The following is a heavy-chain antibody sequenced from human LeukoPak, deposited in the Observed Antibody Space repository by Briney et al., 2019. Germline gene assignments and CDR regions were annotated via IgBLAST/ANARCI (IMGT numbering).Heavy chain of an antibody. D-gene: IGHD5-12*01. J-gene: IGHJ4*02. CDR2: ISWDGGIT. Sequence: GGSLRLSCAASGFTFHHYSMHWVRQPPGKGLEWVSLISWDGGITYHADSVRGRFTISRDNSKNSLSLEMNSLRTEDTALYYCAKDSNTGGYSFDSWGQGTLVTVSS. CDR3: AKDSNTGGYSFDS. V-gene: IGHV3-43*01. CDR1: GFTFHHYS.